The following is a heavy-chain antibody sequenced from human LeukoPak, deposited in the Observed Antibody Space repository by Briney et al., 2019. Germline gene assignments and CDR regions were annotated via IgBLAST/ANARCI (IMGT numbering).Heavy chain of an antibody. D-gene: IGHD6-19*01. CDR1: GFTFDDYA. Sequence: PGGSLRLSCAASGFTFDDYAMGWVRQAPGKGLEWVSLITGDGRNTYYADSVEGRLTISRDNSKNSLYLQMNSLRIEDTAFYYCAKPRGSGWFPFDYWGQGTLVTVSS. J-gene: IGHJ4*02. V-gene: IGHV3-43*02. CDR2: ITGDGRNT. CDR3: AKPRGSGWFPFDY.